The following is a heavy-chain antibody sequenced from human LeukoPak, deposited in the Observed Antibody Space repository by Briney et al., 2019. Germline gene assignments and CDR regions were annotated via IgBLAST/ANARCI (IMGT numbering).Heavy chain of an antibody. CDR3: ARDNNDAFDI. D-gene: IGHD2/OR15-2a*01. V-gene: IGHV3-30*04. Sequence: GGSPRLSCAASGFTFSSYAMHWVRQAPGKGLEWVAVISYDGSNKYYADSVKGRFTISRDNSKNTLYLQMNSMRAEDTAVYYCARDNNDAFDIWGQGTMVTVSS. CDR2: ISYDGSNK. CDR1: GFTFSSYA. J-gene: IGHJ3*02.